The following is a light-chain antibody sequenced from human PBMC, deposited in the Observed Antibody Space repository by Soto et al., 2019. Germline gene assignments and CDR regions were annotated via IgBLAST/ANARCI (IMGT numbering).Light chain of an antibody. J-gene: IGKJ4*01. V-gene: IGKV3-11*01. CDR3: QQRSNWPLT. Sequence: EIVLTQSPATLSLSPGERATLSCRASQSVSSYLVWYQQKPGQAPRLLIYDASNRATGITARFSGSGSGTDFTLTISSLEPEDFAVYYCQQRSNWPLTFRGGTKVEIK. CDR2: DAS. CDR1: QSVSSY.